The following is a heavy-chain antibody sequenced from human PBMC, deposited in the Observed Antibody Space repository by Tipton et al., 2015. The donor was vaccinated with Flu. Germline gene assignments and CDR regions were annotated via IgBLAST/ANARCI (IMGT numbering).Heavy chain of an antibody. CDR3: TGDYVNSDY. V-gene: IGHV3-73*01. D-gene: IGHD4-17*01. CDR2: IRSKADAYAT. CDR1: GFSFSASA. Sequence: AVSGFSFSASAIQWVRRASGRGWEWLGRIRSKADAYATTYGASLKGRFTISRDDSKNTAYLLMNSVKTEDTALYYCTGDYVNSDYWGQGTLVTVFS. J-gene: IGHJ4*02.